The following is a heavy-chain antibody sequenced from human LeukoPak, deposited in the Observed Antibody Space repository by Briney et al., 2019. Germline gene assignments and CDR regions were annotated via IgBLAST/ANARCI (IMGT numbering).Heavy chain of an antibody. D-gene: IGHD4-11*01. CDR3: TTTRAHQFDF. Sequence: SQTLSLTCTVSGGSVSSGDYYWTWIRQHPGKGLEWIGFIYYTGNTYYNPSLKSRLTMSLDTSKNQFSLKLSSVTAADTAVYYYTTTRAHQFDFWGQGTLVTVSS. CDR2: IYYTGNT. V-gene: IGHV4-31*03. CDR1: GGSVSSGDYY. J-gene: IGHJ4*02.